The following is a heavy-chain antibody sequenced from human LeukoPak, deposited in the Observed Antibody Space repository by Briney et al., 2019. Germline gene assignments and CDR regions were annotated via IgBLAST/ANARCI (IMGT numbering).Heavy chain of an antibody. J-gene: IGHJ6*03. V-gene: IGHV3-30*01. Sequence: GGSLRLSCAASGFTFSSYAMHWVRQAPGKGLEWVAVISYDGSNKYYADSVKGRFTISRDNSKNTLYLQMNSLRAEDTAVYYCARDRRLLLRFGEPPPPYYYMDVWGKGTTVTVSS. CDR2: ISYDGSNK. CDR3: ARDRRLLLRFGEPPPPYYYMDV. D-gene: IGHD3-10*01. CDR1: GFTFSSYA.